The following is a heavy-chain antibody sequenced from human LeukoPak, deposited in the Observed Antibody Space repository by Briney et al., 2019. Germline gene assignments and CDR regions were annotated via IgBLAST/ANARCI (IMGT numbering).Heavy chain of an antibody. CDR2: ISGSGGST. Sequence: GGSLRLSCAASGFTFSSYAMHWVRQAPGKGLEWVSAISGSGGSTYYADSVKGRFTISRDNSKNTLYLQMNSLRAEDTAVYYCAKGGGAGVYSGSYYFDYWGQGTLVTVSS. J-gene: IGHJ4*02. CDR1: GFTFSSYA. V-gene: IGHV3-23*01. D-gene: IGHD1-26*01. CDR3: AKGGGAGVYSGSYYFDY.